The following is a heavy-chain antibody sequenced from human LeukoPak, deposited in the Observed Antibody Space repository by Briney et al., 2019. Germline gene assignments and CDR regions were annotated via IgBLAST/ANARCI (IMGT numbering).Heavy chain of an antibody. CDR1: GYTFTSYY. CDR3: ARDPRDTGGSYDS. J-gene: IGHJ5*01. D-gene: IGHD2-8*02. Sequence: ASVKVSCKASGYTFTSYYIHWVRQAPGQGPDWMGYINPRNGATNYSQKSQGRLTMTRDTSISTAYMEVSSLKSDDTAVYYCARDPRDTGGSYDSWGQGTLLTVSS. CDR2: INPRNGAT. V-gene: IGHV1-2*02.